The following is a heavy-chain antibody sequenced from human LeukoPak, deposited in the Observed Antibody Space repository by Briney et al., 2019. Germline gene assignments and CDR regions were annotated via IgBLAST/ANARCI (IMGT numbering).Heavy chain of an antibody. J-gene: IGHJ4*02. Sequence: KPSETLSLTCAVYGGSFSGYYWSWLRQPPGKGLEWIGEINHSGSTNYNPSLKSRVTISVDTSKHQFSLKLSSVTAADPAVYYRARGEDIVATIRFDYWGQGTLVTVSS. CDR2: INHSGST. CDR3: ARGEDIVATIRFDY. V-gene: IGHV4-34*01. CDR1: GGSFSGYY. D-gene: IGHD5-12*01.